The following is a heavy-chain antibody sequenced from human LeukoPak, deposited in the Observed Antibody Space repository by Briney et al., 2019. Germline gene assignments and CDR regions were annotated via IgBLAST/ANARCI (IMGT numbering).Heavy chain of an antibody. D-gene: IGHD1-26*01. J-gene: IGHJ4*02. Sequence: GGSLRLSCAASGFTFSNYDMSWVRQAPGKGLEWVSSISGSGGSTYYADSVKGRFTISRDNSKNTLYVQMNSLRAEDTAVYSCAKGLQWELPFDYWGQGTLVTVSS. CDR3: AKGLQWELPFDY. CDR1: GFTFSNYD. V-gene: IGHV3-23*01. CDR2: ISGSGGST.